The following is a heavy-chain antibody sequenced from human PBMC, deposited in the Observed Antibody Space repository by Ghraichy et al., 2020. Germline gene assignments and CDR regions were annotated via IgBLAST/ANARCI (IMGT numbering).Heavy chain of an antibody. CDR1: GFTFSSYS. CDR3: ARDTYYYDSSGSHTRFDP. J-gene: IGHJ5*02. D-gene: IGHD3-22*01. CDR2: ISSSSSYI. V-gene: IGHV3-21*01. Sequence: GESLNISCAASGFTFSSYSMNWVRQAPGKGLEWVSSISSSSSYIYYADSVKGRFTISRDNAKNSLYLQMNSLRAEDTAVYYCARDTYYYDSSGSHTRFDPWGQGTLVTVSS.